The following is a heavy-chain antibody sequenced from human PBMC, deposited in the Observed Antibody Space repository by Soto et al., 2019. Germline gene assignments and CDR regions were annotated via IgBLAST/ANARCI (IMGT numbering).Heavy chain of an antibody. J-gene: IGHJ3*02. V-gene: IGHV3-7*05. CDR3: ARDVSPGSSSLYLDAFDI. Sequence: ESGGDLVQPGGSLRLSCAASGFTLSAYWMTWVRQAPGKGLEWVANINRDGSKKSYLDSVRGRFTISRDNVGNSLYLHMDSLRADDTALYYCARDVSPGSSSLYLDAFDIWGQGTMVTVSS. CDR2: INRDGSKK. D-gene: IGHD6-13*01. CDR1: GFTLSAYW.